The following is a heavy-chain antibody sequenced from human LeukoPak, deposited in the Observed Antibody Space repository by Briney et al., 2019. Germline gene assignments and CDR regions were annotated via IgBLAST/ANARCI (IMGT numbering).Heavy chain of an antibody. CDR2: IIPIFGTA. D-gene: IGHD4-23*01. J-gene: IGHJ4*02. V-gene: IGHV1-69*13. CDR3: ARAAVVTRTLDY. CDR1: GGTFSSYA. Sequence: GASVKVSCKASGGTFSSYAISWVRQAPGQGLEWMGGIIPIFGTANYAQKFQGRVTITADESTSTAYMELSSLRPEDTAVYYCARAAVVTRTLDYWGQGTLVTVSS.